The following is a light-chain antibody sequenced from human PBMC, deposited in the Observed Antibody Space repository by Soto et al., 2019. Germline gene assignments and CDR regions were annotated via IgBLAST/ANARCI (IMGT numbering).Light chain of an antibody. CDR1: QTISSS. CDR2: AAS. Sequence: DIQMTQSPSSLSASVGDRVTITCRASQTISSSLNWYQQKPGKAPDLLIYAASNLQSGVPSRFSGSGSGSDFTFTISSLQPEDFATYYCQQSYSSPRMYTFGQGTRLEIK. J-gene: IGKJ2*01. V-gene: IGKV1-39*01. CDR3: QQSYSSPRMYT.